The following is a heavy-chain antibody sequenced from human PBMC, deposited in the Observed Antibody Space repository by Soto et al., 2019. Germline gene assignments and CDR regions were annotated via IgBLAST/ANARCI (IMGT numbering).Heavy chain of an antibody. D-gene: IGHD3-10*01. V-gene: IGHV2-5*01. CDR2: IYWNDDK. J-gene: IGHJ4*02. CDR3: AHRRVVRGKSPERFFDY. Sequence: GSGPTLVNPAQTLTLTCTFSGLSLSTSGVGVGWIRQPPGKALEWLALIYWNDDKRYSPSLKSRLTITKDTSKNQVVLTMTNMDPVDTATYYCAHRRVVRGKSPERFFDYWGQGTLVTVSS. CDR1: GLSLSTSGVG.